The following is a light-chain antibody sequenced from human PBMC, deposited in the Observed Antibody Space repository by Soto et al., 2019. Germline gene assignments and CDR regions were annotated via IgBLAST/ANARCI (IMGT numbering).Light chain of an antibody. J-gene: IGKJ5*01. V-gene: IGKV3-11*01. CDR1: QGVSRH. Sequence: EIVLTQYPGTLSLSPGERATLSCRASQGVSRHLAWYQQKPGQAPRLLIYDATTRATGIPARFSGSGSGTDFTLTISNLEPEDFAVYYCQQRRNWPITFGQGTRLEIK. CDR3: QQRRNWPIT. CDR2: DAT.